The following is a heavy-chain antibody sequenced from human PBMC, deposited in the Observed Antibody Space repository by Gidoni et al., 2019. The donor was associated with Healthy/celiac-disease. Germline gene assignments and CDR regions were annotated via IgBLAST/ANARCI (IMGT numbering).Heavy chain of an antibody. CDR3: ARDIAVAGRRSL. CDR1: GGSISSYY. Sequence: QVQLQESGPGLVKPSETLSLTCTVSGGSISSYYWSWIRQPPGKGLEWIGYIYHSGSTNYNPSLKSRVTISVDTSKNQFSLKLSSVTAADTAVYYCARDIAVAGRRSLWGQGTLVTVSS. D-gene: IGHD6-19*01. V-gene: IGHV4-59*01. CDR2: IYHSGST. J-gene: IGHJ4*02.